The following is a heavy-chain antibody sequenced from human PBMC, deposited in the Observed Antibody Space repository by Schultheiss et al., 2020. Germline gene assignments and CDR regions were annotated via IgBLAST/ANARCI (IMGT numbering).Heavy chain of an antibody. Sequence: GGSLRLSCVASGFIFSDYSMTWVRQAPGKGLEWVSSISFGGTFIYFADSVKGRFIISRDDAKNSLYLQMNSLRVEDTAVYYCARVGADDRHFDHWGQGDLVTVSS. CDR1: GFIFSDYS. J-gene: IGHJ4*02. CDR3: ARVGADDRHFDH. CDR2: ISFGGTFI. D-gene: IGHD3-22*01. V-gene: IGHV3-21*06.